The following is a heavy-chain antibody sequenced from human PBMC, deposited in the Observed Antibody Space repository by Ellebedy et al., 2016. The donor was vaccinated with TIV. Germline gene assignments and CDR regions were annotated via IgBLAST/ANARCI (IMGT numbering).Heavy chain of an antibody. CDR2: IRSRIRSYTT. Sequence: GESLKISXAASAFTFDTLAMNWVRQAPGKGLEWVGRIRSRIRSYTTEYAASVEGRFTISRDDSKNALYLQMNSLKREDTAVYYCARAPGAGCRWGQGTLVTVSS. D-gene: IGHD3-10*01. J-gene: IGHJ4*02. V-gene: IGHV3-72*01. CDR1: AFTFDTLA. CDR3: ARAPGAGCR.